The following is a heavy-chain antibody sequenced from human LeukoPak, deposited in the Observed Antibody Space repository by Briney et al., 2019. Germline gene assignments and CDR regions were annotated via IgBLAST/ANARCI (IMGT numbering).Heavy chain of an antibody. CDR2: IYYSGST. Sequence: KPSETLSLTCTVSGGSISSYYWSWIRQPPGKGLEWIGYIYYSGSTNYNPSLKSRVTISVDTSKNQFSLKLSSVTAADTAVYYCARGLVAAAGTVGYFDYWGQGTLVTVSS. CDR1: GGSISSYY. D-gene: IGHD6-13*01. V-gene: IGHV4-59*01. CDR3: ARGLVAAAGTVGYFDY. J-gene: IGHJ4*02.